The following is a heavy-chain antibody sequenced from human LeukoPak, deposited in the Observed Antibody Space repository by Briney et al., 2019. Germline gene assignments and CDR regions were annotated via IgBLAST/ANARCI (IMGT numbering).Heavy chain of an antibody. CDR2: IYYSGTT. D-gene: IGHD4-17*01. CDR3: ARWDSDYGDYDY. J-gene: IGHJ4*02. Sequence: SETLSLTCTVSGASISSTTNYWGWIRQPPGKGLEWLGLIYYSGTTYYNPSLKSRVTMSVDTSKNQFSMKLSSVTAADTAIYYCARWDSDYGDYDYWGQGTLVTVSS. V-gene: IGHV4-39*01. CDR1: GASISSTTNY.